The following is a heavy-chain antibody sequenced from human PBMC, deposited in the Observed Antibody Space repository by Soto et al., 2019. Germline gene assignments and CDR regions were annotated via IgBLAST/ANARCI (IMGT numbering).Heavy chain of an antibody. J-gene: IGHJ4*02. V-gene: IGHV3-48*01. CDR3: AREGVVVPAAYYYGSGSYYTL. Sequence: PGGSLRLSCAASGFTFSSYSMNWVRQAPGKGLEWVSYISSSSSTIYYADSVKGRFTISRDNAKNSLYLQMNSLRAEDTAVYYCAREGVVVPAAYYYGSGSYYTLRGQGTLVTGSS. D-gene: IGHD3-10*01. CDR2: ISSSSSTI. CDR1: GFTFSSYS.